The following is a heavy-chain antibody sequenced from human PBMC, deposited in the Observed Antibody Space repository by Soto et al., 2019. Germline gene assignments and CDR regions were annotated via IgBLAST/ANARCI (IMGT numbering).Heavy chain of an antibody. CDR2: INHSGST. J-gene: IGHJ6*02. CDR1: GGSFIGYY. V-gene: IGHV4-34*01. CDR3: ARVLFLGVGYYYGMDV. Sequence: SETLSLTCAVYGGSFIGYYCICIRHPPLKGLEWIVEINHSGSTNYNPSLKSRVTISVDTSKNQFSLKLSSVTAADTAVYYCARVLFLGVGYYYGMDVWGQGTTVTVSS.